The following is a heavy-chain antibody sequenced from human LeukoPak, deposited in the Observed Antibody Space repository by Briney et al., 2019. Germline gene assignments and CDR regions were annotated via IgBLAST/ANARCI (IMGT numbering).Heavy chain of an antibody. D-gene: IGHD1-1*01. Sequence: GGSLRLSCAASGFTFSSYSMNWVRQAPGKGLEWVSSISSSSSYIYYADSVKGRFTVSRDNSKNTLYLQMNSLRVEDTAVYYCAKGRDNPYFFDYWGQGTLVTVSS. CDR3: AKGRDNPYFFDY. CDR2: ISSSSSYI. CDR1: GFTFSSYS. V-gene: IGHV3-21*04. J-gene: IGHJ4*02.